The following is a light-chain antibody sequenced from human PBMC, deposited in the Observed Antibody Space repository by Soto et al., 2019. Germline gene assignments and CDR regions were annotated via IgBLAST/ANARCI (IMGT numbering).Light chain of an antibody. CDR2: GAS. J-gene: IGKJ4*01. V-gene: IGKV3-20*01. CDR1: QSVSSSY. CDR3: QQCGSSPLT. Sequence: EIVLMQFPGTLSLSPGESATLSCRASQSVSSSYLAWYQQKPGQAPRVLIYGASSRASGIPDRFSGSGSGTDFTLTISRLEPEDFAVYYCQQCGSSPLTFGGGTRVEIK.